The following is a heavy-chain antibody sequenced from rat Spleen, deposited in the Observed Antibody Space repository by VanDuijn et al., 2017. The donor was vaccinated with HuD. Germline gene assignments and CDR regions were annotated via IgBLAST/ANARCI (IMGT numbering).Heavy chain of an antibody. V-gene: IGHV5-7*01. Sequence: EVQLVESGGGLVQPGRSLKLSCAASGFTFSDYYMAWVRQAPTKGLEWVATISYDGSSTHYRDSAKGRFTISRDSAKSTLYLQMDSLRSEDTATYYCATAGSRVSRFAYWGQGTLVTVSS. CDR2: ISYDGSST. J-gene: IGHJ3*01. D-gene: IGHD1-4*01. CDR1: GFTFSDYY. CDR3: ATAGSRVSRFAY.